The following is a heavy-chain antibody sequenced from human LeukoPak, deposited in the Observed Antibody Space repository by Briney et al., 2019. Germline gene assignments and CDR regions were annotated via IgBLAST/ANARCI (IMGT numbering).Heavy chain of an antibody. J-gene: IGHJ4*02. CDR3: ARDIHPHEWLVLLL. V-gene: IGHV3-53*01. Sequence: GGSLRLSCAASGFTVSSNYMSWVRQAPGKGLEWVSVLYSDGRTYYADSVKGRFTISRDNSKNTLYLQMNSLRAEDTAVYYCARDIHPHEWLVLLLWGQGTLVTVSS. D-gene: IGHD6-19*01. CDR2: LYSDGRT. CDR1: GFTVSSNY.